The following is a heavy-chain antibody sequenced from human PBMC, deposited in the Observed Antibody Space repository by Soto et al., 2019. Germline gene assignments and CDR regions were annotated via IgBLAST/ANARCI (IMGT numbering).Heavy chain of an antibody. CDR1: GYTLTELS. CDR2: FDPEDGET. J-gene: IGHJ4*02. CDR3: ATGVQLERTFDY. V-gene: IGHV1-24*01. Sequence: GASVKVSCKVSGYTLTELSMHWVRQAPGKGLEWMGGFDPEDGETIYAQKFQGRVTMTEDTSTDTAYMELSSLRSEDTAVYYCATGVQLERTFDYWGQGTLVTVSS. D-gene: IGHD1-1*01.